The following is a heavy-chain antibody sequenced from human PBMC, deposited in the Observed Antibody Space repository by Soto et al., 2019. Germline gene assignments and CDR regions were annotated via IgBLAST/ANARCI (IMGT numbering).Heavy chain of an antibody. CDR3: AHTKTPGYFDY. J-gene: IGHJ4*02. D-gene: IGHD2-8*01. Sequence: GASLRLSCAASGFTFSSYAMSWVRQAPGKGLEWVSAISGSGGSTYYADSVKGRFTISRDNSKNTLCLQMNSLRAEDTAVYYCAHTKTPGYFDYWGQGTLVTVSS. CDR1: GFTFSSYA. V-gene: IGHV3-23*01. CDR2: ISGSGGST.